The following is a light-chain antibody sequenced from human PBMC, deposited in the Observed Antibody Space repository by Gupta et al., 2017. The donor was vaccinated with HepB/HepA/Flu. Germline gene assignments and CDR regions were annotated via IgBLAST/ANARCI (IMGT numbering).Light chain of an antibody. J-gene: IGKJ4*01. CDR2: DAS. V-gene: IGKV3-11*01. CDR1: QSVSSY. Sequence: IVLTQSPVTLSLSPGERATLSCRASQSVSSYLAWYQQKPGQAPRLLIYDASNRATGTPARFSGSGSGTDFTLTISSLEPEDFAVYYCQPSSHWPLTFGGGPKVEIK. CDR3: QPSSHWPLT.